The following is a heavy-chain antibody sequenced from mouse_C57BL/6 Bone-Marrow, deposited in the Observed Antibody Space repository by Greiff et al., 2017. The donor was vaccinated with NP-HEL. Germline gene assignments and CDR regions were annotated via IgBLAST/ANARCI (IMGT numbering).Heavy chain of an antibody. CDR3: ARGDY. Sequence: EVQLQQSGPELVKPGASVKISCKASGYTFTDYYMNWVKQSHGKSLEWIGDINPNNGGTSYNQKFKGKATLTVDKSSSIAYMELRSLASEDSAVYYCARGDYWGQGTTLTVSS. CDR1: GYTFTDYY. V-gene: IGHV1-26*01. CDR2: INPNNGGT. J-gene: IGHJ2*01.